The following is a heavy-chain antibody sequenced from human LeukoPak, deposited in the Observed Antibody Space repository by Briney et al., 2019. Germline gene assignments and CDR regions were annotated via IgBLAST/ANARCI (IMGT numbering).Heavy chain of an antibody. D-gene: IGHD3-22*01. CDR1: GFTFSSYA. Sequence: GESLRLSCAASGFTFSSYAMSWVRQAPGKGLEWVSAISGSGGSTYYADSVKGRFTISRDNSKNTLYLQMNSLRAEDTAVYYCAKDRYYYDSSGRFDYWGQGTLVTVSS. V-gene: IGHV3-23*01. CDR2: ISGSGGST. J-gene: IGHJ4*02. CDR3: AKDRYYYDSSGRFDY.